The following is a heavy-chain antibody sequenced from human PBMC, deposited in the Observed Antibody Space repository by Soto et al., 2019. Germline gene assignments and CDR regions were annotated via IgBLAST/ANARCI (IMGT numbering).Heavy chain of an antibody. CDR1: EGTFSTYS. CDR3: ARDGPHGDNTGSYY. Sequence: QVQLVQSGAEVKKPGSSVKVSCKVSEGTFSTYSVSWVRQAPGQGLEWMGGITPMFGTTDYAQNFQGRVTITADDSTSTAYMELTSLRSEDTAVYYCARDGPHGDNTGSYYWGQGTLVTVSS. J-gene: IGHJ4*02. CDR2: ITPMFGTT. D-gene: IGHD3-22*01. V-gene: IGHV1-69*12.